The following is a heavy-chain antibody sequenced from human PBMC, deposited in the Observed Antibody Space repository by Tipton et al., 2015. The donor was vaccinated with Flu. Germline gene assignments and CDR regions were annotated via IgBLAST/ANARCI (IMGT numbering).Heavy chain of an antibody. V-gene: IGHV4-38-2*01. D-gene: IGHD4-11*01. CDR1: GDSITSDYY. CDR3: VRRDYSNYVSDPKSWFDP. J-gene: IGHJ5*02. CDR2: VSRSGNT. Sequence: TLSLTCEVSGDSITSDYYWGWVRQFPGKGLEWTGSVSRSGNTDYNPSLKSRVTISIDTSKNQFFLKMKSVAAADKAVYYCVRRDYSNYVSDPKSWFDPWGQGTLVTVSP.